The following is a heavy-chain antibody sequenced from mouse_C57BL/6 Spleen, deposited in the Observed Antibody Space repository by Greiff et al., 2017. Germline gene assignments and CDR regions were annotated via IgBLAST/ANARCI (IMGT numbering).Heavy chain of an antibody. CDR1: GYAFSSYW. D-gene: IGHD2-1*01. CDR2: IYPGDGDT. Sequence: QVQLQQSGAELVKPGASVKISCKASGYAFSSYWMNWVKQRPGKGLEWIGQIYPGDGDTNYNGKFKGKATLTADKSSSTAYMQLSSLTSEDSAVYFCARGGTSMVTSFAYWGQGTLVTVSA. V-gene: IGHV1-80*01. J-gene: IGHJ3*01. CDR3: ARGGTSMVTSFAY.